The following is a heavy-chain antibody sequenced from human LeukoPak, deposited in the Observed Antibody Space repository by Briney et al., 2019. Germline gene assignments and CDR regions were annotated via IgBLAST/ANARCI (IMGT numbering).Heavy chain of an antibody. V-gene: IGHV4-59*01. CDR2: IYYSGST. CDR3: ASYHYDSSGYFPFDY. CDR1: GGSISSYY. Sequence: KASETLSLTCTVSGGSISSYYWSWIRQPPGKGLEWIGYIYYSGSTNYNPSLKSRVTISVDTSKNQFSLKLSSVTAADTAVYYCASYHYDSSGYFPFDYWGQGTLVTVSS. D-gene: IGHD3-22*01. J-gene: IGHJ4*02.